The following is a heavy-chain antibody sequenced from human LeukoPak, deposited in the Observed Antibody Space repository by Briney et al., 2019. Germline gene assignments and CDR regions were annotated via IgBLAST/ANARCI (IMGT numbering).Heavy chain of an antibody. CDR1: VYSFTSYW. Sequence: GESLKISCKGSVYSFTSYWSGCGRQMPGKLLEWMWISYPGDSDARYSPSFQGQVTISADKSISTAYLQWSSLKASDTATYYCARLWYSSGWYVGYFDYWGQGTLVTVSS. CDR3: ARLWYSSGWYVGYFDY. CDR2: SYPGDSDA. D-gene: IGHD6-19*01. J-gene: IGHJ4*02. V-gene: IGHV5-51*01.